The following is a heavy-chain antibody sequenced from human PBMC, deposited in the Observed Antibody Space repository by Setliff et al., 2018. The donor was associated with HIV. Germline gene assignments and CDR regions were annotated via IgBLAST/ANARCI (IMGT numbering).Heavy chain of an antibody. Sequence: PSETLSLTCTVSGGSISSYYWSWIRQPPGKGLEWIGHMYISGSTTYNPSLKSRVTLSVDTSRNQFSLNLSSVTAADTAVYYCARAINKAFDIWGQGTVVTVSS. CDR1: GGSISSYY. V-gene: IGHV4-4*08. CDR3: ARAINKAFDI. J-gene: IGHJ3*02. CDR2: MYISGST.